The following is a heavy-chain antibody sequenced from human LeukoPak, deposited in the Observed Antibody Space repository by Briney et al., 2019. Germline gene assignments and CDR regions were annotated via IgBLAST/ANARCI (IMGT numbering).Heavy chain of an antibody. D-gene: IGHD3-10*01. Sequence: SETLSLTCTVSGGSINSGNYYWSWIRQPAGKGLEWIGRVYTSGSANYNPSLKSRVTISVDTSKNQFSLKVSSVTAADTAVYYCARGEYYSGSGTLNWFDPWGQGTLVTVSS. J-gene: IGHJ5*02. CDR3: ARGEYYSGSGTLNWFDP. V-gene: IGHV4-61*02. CDR1: GGSINSGNYY. CDR2: VYTSGSA.